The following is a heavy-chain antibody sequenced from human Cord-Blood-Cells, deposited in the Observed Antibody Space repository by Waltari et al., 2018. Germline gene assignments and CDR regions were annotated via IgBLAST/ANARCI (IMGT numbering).Heavy chain of an antibody. Sequence: QVQLVQSGAEVKKHGAQVEVSCKASGYTVTSYAINWMRQATGQGLEWMGWMNPNSGNTGYAQKFQGRVTITRNTSISTAYMELSSLRSEDTAVYYCVTTVTSEYFQHWGQGTLVTVSS. CDR2: MNPNSGNT. CDR1: GYTVTSYA. J-gene: IGHJ1*01. CDR3: VTTVTSEYFQH. D-gene: IGHD4-17*01. V-gene: IGHV1-8*03.